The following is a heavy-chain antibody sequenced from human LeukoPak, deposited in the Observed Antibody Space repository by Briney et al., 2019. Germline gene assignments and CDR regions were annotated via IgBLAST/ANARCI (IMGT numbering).Heavy chain of an antibody. Sequence: GGSLRLSCAGSGFTFSSYWMHWVRQGPGKGLVWVSRINPDGSDTSYADSVKGRFTISRDNAKNTLYLQMDSLRAEDTAVYYCARDSGSGSYSGYWRQGTLVTVSS. CDR3: ARDSGSGSYSGY. V-gene: IGHV3-74*01. CDR2: INPDGSDT. D-gene: IGHD3-10*01. CDR1: GFTFSSYW. J-gene: IGHJ4*02.